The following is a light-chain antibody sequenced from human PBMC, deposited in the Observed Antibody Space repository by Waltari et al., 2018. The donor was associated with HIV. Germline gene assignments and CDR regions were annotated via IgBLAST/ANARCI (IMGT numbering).Light chain of an antibody. CDR3: LLSYSGAWV. Sequence: QAVVTQAPSLTVSPGGTVTLTWCSRTGAVTSGHYHYWFQQKPAQAPRTLIYDTSNKHSWTPARFSGSLLGGKAALTLSGAQPEDEAEYYCLLSYSGAWVFGGGTKLTVL. CDR1: TGAVTSGHY. J-gene: IGLJ3*02. V-gene: IGLV7-46*01. CDR2: DTS.